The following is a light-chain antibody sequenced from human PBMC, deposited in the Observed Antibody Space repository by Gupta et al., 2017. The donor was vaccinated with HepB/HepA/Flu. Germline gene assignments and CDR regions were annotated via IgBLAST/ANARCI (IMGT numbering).Light chain of an antibody. Sequence: SYELTQPPSVSVSPGQTASITCSGDNLGDKYVCWYHQKPGQSPVLVIYRDNKRPSGIPERFSASNSGNTATLTNSGTQAMDEADYYCQTWDSSSVVFGGGTELTVL. V-gene: IGLV3-1*01. CDR3: QTWDSSSVV. J-gene: IGLJ2*01. CDR2: RDN. CDR1: NLGDKY.